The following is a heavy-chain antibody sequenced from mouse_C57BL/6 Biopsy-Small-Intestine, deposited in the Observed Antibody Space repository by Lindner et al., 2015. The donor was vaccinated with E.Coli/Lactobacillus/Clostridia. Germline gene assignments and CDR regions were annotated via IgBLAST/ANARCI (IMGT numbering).Heavy chain of an antibody. CDR2: IYPGGGYT. D-gene: IGHD4-1*01. CDR3: ARSLGNYFDY. J-gene: IGHJ2*01. Sequence: VQLQESGPELVRPRTSVKMSCKAAGYTFASYWIGWVKQRPGHGLEWIGDIYPGGGYTNYNEKFKGKAKLTADMSSSTAYIQLSSLTSEDSAIYFCARSLGNYFDYWGQGTTLTVSS. CDR1: GYTFASYW. V-gene: IGHV1-63*02.